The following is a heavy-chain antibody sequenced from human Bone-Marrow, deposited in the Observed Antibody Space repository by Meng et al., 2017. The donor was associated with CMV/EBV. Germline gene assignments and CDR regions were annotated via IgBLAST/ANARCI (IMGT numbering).Heavy chain of an antibody. D-gene: IGHD6-19*01. J-gene: IGHJ4*02. CDR3: ARVAYGDTSGWYGGPFDY. CDR1: RFTCSSYG. V-gene: IGHV3-30*01. Sequence: GESLKISCASSRFTCSSYGMHWVRQAPGRGLEWVALISYDGSKKYYADSVRGRFTISRDNSKNTLFLQMNSLRSEDTAVYYCARVAYGDTSGWYGGPFDYWGQGTLVTVSS. CDR2: ISYDGSKK.